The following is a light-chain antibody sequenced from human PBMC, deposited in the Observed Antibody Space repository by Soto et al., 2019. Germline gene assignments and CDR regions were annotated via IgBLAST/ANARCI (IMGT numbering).Light chain of an antibody. J-gene: IGLJ1*01. CDR2: EVS. Sequence: QSVLTQPPSASGSPGQSVTISCTGTSSDIGTYDYVSWYQHLPDKAPKLIIYEVSKRPSGVPDRFSGSKSGNTASLTVSGLQAEDEGDYYCRSYGGGKNFYVFGTRTKVTVL. CDR3: RSYGGGKNFYV. CDR1: SSDIGTYDY. V-gene: IGLV2-8*01.